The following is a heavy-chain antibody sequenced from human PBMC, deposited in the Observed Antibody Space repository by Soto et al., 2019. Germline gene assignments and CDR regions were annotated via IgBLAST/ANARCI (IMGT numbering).Heavy chain of an antibody. D-gene: IGHD4-17*01. CDR3: ARGDAVTY. V-gene: IGHV3-7*05. J-gene: IGHJ4*02. CDR1: GFTFSSYW. CDR2: IKQDGSEK. Sequence: EVQLVESGGGLVQPGGSLRLSCAASGFTFSSYWMSWLRQAPGKGLEWVANIKQDGSEKHYVDSVKGRFTISRDNARNSLSLQMDSLRAEDTAVYYCARGDAVTYWGQGTLVTVSS.